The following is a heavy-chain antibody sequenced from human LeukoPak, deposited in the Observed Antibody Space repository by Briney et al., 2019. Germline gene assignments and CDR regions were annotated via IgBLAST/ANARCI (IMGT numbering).Heavy chain of an antibody. CDR3: ARDSAFADF. CDR2: MNPNSGNT. J-gene: IGHJ4*02. CDR1: GYTFTSYD. V-gene: IGHV1-8*01. D-gene: IGHD3-16*01. Sequence: ASVKVSCKASGYTFTSYDINWVRQATGQGLEWMGWMNPNSGNTGYAQKFQGRVTITRDTSASTGYMELSSLKSEDTAVYYCARDSAFADFWGQGTLVTVSS.